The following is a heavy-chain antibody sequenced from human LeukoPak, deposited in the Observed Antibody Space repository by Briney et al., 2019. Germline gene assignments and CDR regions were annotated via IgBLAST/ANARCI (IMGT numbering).Heavy chain of an antibody. CDR3: ARDLSYYYGSGYNDY. V-gene: IGHV3-48*01. D-gene: IGHD3-10*01. CDR1: GFTFSSYS. Sequence: GGSLRLSCAASGFTFSSYSMNWVRQAPGKGMEWVSYISTSSTKYYPESVKGRFTISRDNAKNSLYLQMNSLRAEDTAVYYCARDLSYYYGSGYNDYWGQGTLVTVSS. J-gene: IGHJ4*02. CDR2: ISTSSTK.